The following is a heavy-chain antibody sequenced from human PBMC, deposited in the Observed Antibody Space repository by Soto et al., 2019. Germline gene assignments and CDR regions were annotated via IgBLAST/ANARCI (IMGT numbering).Heavy chain of an antibody. CDR2: IYYSGST. CDR3: ARWWSGSRQGFDP. J-gene: IGHJ5*02. V-gene: IGHV4-31*03. Sequence: QVQLQESGPGLERPSQTLSLNCTVCGGSISSGDYYWSWIRQHPGKGLEWIGYIYYSGSTYYNPSLKRRVTISVDTSKNQFSLKLSSVTAADTAVYYCARWWSGSRQGFDPWGQGTLVTVSS. D-gene: IGHD3-3*01. CDR1: GGSISSGDYY.